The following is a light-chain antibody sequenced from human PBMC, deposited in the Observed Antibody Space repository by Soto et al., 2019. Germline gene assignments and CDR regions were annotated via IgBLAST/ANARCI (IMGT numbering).Light chain of an antibody. CDR3: QHYNHWLWT. CDR2: GAS. CDR1: QSVRNN. J-gene: IGKJ1*01. Sequence: IVMTQSPAILSVSLGERATLSCRASQSVRNNLGWYQQKPGQAPRLLIYGASTRATGIPARFSGSGSGTEFTLTISSLQSEDSAVYYCQHYNHWLWTFGQGTKVDI. V-gene: IGKV3-15*01.